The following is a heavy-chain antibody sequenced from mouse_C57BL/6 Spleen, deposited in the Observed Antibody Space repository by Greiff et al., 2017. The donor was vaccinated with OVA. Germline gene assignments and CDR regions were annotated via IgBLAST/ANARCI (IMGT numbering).Heavy chain of an antibody. CDR1: GFTFSDYG. V-gene: IGHV5-17*01. CDR2: ISSGSSTI. D-gene: IGHD1-1*01. Sequence: EVNVVESGGGLVKPGGSLKLSCAASGFTFSDYGMHWVRQAPEKGLEWVAYISSGSSTIYYADTVKGRFTISRDNAKNTLFLQMTSLRSEDTAMYYCARTASFYGSSSHFDYWGQGTTLTVSS. CDR3: ARTASFYGSSSHFDY. J-gene: IGHJ2*01.